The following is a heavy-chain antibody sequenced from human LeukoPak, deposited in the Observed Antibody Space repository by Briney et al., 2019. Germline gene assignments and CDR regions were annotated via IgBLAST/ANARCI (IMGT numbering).Heavy chain of an antibody. D-gene: IGHD3-22*01. V-gene: IGHV4-61*02. CDR3: ARVNYYDSSGYFGYFDY. CDR1: GVSVSSGSYY. J-gene: IGHJ4*02. CDR2: IYISGST. Sequence: SQTLSLTCTVSGVSVSSGSYYWSWIRQPAGKGLEWIGRIYISGSTNYNSSLRGRVTMSIDTSKNQFSLKLSSVTAADTAVYYCARVNYYDSSGYFGYFDYWGQGTLVTVSS.